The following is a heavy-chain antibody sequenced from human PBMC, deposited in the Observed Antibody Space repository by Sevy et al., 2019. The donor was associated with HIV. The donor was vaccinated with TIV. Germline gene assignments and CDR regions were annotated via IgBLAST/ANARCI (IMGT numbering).Heavy chain of an antibody. J-gene: IGHJ3*02. Sequence: SETLSLTCTVSGGSISSYYWSWIRQPPGKGLEWIGYIYYSGSTNYNPSLKSRGTISVDTSKNQFSLKLSSVTTADTAVYYCAGGAGRWYEGGITFDIWGQGTMVTVSS. D-gene: IGHD6-13*01. CDR2: IYYSGST. V-gene: IGHV4-59*01. CDR1: GGSISSYY. CDR3: AGGAGRWYEGGITFDI.